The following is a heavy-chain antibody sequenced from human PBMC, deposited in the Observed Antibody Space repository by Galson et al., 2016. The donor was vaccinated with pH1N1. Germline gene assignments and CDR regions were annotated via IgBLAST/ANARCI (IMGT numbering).Heavy chain of an antibody. CDR2: ISDSGSSI. CDR3: ARDGLYSTNPGRYFDL. J-gene: IGHJ2*01. Sequence: SLRLSCAASGFTFGDYFMTWIRQAPGRGLEWLLYISDSGSSIYYADSVKGRFTISRDNAKNSLFLQMNNLSAEDTAVYYCARDGLYSTNPGRYFDLWGRGTLVTVSS. CDR1: GFTFGDYF. D-gene: IGHD3-16*01. V-gene: IGHV3-11*04.